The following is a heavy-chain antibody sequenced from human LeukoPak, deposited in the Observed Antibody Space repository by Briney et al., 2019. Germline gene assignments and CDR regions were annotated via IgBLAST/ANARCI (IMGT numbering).Heavy chain of an antibody. V-gene: IGHV1-18*01. CDR1: GYTFTSYG. Sequence: GASVKVSCKASGYTFTSYGISWVRQAPGQGLEWMGWISAYNGNTNYAQKLQGRVTITTDESTSTAYMELSSLRSEDTAVYYCASFPVPAAGRYWFDPWGQGTLVTVSS. CDR2: ISAYNGNT. D-gene: IGHD2-2*01. J-gene: IGHJ5*02. CDR3: ASFPVPAAGRYWFDP.